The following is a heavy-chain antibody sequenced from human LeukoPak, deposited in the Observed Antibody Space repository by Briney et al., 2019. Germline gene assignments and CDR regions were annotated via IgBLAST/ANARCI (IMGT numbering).Heavy chain of an antibody. Sequence: GGSLRLSCAASGFTFSSYSMNWVRQAPGKGLEWVSSISSSSSYIYYADSVKGRFTISRDNAKNSLYLQMNSLRAEDTAVYYCARDPVWFGESLTPEFDYWGQGTLVTVSS. CDR2: ISSSSSYI. J-gene: IGHJ4*02. V-gene: IGHV3-21*01. D-gene: IGHD3-10*01. CDR3: ARDPVWFGESLTPEFDY. CDR1: GFTFSSYS.